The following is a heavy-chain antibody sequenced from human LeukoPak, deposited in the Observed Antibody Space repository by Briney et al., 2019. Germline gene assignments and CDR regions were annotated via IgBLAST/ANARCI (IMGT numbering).Heavy chain of an antibody. V-gene: IGHV1-8*01. J-gene: IGHJ6*03. CDR2: MNPNSGNT. Sequence: GASVKVSCKASGYTFTSNDINWVRQATGQGLEWMGWMNPNSGNTGYAQKFQGRVTMTRNTSISTAYMELSSLRSEDTAVYYCARGPYSSKWFGDFGYYYYYMDVWGKGTTVTISS. CDR3: ARGPYSSKWFGDFGYYYYYMDV. D-gene: IGHD3-10*01. CDR1: GYTFTSND.